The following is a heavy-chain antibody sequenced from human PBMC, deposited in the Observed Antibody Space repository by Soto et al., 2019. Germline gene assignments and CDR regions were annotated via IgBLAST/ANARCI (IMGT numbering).Heavy chain of an antibody. D-gene: IGHD6-6*01. CDR2: IYYSGST. CDR1: GGSISSYY. CDR3: ARAKQLRPKNWSDT. V-gene: IGHV4-59*01. J-gene: IGHJ5*02. Sequence: SETLSLTCTVSGGSISSYYWSWIRQPPGKGLEWIGYIYYSGSTNYNPTLKSRVTISVDTSKNQFSLKLSSVTAADTAVYYCARAKQLRPKNWSDTRGQGTLVTVSS.